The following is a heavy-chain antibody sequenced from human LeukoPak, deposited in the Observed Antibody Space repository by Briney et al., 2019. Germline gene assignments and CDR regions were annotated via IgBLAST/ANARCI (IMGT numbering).Heavy chain of an antibody. CDR3: ARRIVVGATAPVTDY. CDR2: IYYSGST. D-gene: IGHD1-26*01. V-gene: IGHV4-39*01. Sequence: PSETLSLTCTVSGGSISSSSYYWGWIRQPPGKGLEWIGSIYYSGSTYYNPSLKSRATISVDTSKNQFSLKLSSVTAADTAVYYCARRIVVGATAPVTDYWGQGTLVTVSS. CDR1: GGSISSSSYY. J-gene: IGHJ4*02.